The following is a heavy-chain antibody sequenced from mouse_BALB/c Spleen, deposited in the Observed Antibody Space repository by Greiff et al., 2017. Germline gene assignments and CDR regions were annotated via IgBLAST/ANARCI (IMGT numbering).Heavy chain of an antibody. CDR3: ASWDRYYFDY. CDR1: GYTFTDYN. D-gene: IGHD4-1*01. J-gene: IGHJ2*01. Sequence: VQLQQSGPELVKPGASVKISCKASGYTFTDYNMHWVKQSHGKSLEWIGYIYPYNGGTGYNQKFKSKATLTVDNSSSTAYMELRSLTSEDSAVYYCASWDRYYFDYWGQGTTLTVSS. V-gene: IGHV1S29*02. CDR2: IYPYNGGT.